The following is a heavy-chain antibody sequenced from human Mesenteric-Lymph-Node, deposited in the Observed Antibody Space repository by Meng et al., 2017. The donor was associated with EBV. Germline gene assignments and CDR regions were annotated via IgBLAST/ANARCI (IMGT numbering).Heavy chain of an antibody. J-gene: IGHJ5*02. V-gene: IGHV1-46*01. CDR2: INPSGGST. CDR3: ARGRTFSLPIAPPGSWCDP. D-gene: IGHD6-13*01. CDR1: GYTFTSYY. Sequence: HVQLVQSGAEVQKPGASVKVSCKASGYTFTSYYIHWVRQAPGQGLEWMGIINPSGGSTTYAQKFQGRVTMTRDTSTSTVYMELSSLRSDDTAVYFCARGRTFSLPIAPPGSWCDPWGQGTLVTVSS.